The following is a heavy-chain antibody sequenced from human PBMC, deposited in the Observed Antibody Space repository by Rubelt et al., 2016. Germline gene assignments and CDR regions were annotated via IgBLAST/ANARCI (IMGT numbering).Heavy chain of an antibody. J-gene: IGHJ3*02. CDR3: ARGFSMVRAPYAFDI. Sequence: GGTFSSYAISWVRQAPGQGLEWMGGIIPIFGTANYAQKFQGRVTITADESTSTAYMELSSLRSEDTAVYYCARGFSMVRAPYAFDIWGQGTMATVSS. D-gene: IGHD3-10*01. V-gene: IGHV1-69*01. CDR2: IIPIFGTA. CDR1: GGTFSSYA.